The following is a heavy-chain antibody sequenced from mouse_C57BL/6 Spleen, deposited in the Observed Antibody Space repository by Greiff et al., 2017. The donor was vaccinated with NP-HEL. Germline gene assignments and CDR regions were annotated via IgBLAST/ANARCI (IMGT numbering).Heavy chain of an antibody. Sequence: QVQLQQPGAELVRPGSSVKLSCKASGYTFTSYWMHWVKQRPIQGLEWIGNIDPSDSETHYNQKFKDKATLTVDKSSSTAYMQLSSLTSEDSAVYYCARDLDYGSSDYWGQGTTLTVSS. J-gene: IGHJ2*01. D-gene: IGHD1-1*01. CDR2: IDPSDSET. V-gene: IGHV1-52*01. CDR1: GYTFTSYW. CDR3: ARDLDYGSSDY.